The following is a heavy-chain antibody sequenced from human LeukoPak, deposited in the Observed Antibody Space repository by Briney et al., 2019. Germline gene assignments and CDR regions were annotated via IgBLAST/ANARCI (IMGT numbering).Heavy chain of an antibody. CDR2: INPNSGGT. D-gene: IGHD3-22*01. Sequence: AASVKVSCKASGYTFTGYYIHWVRQAPGQGLEWMGWINPNSGGTNYAQKFQGRVTMTRDTSISTAYMELSRLRSDDTAVYYCARDLNYYDSSGYYRFYYYYGMDVWGQGTTVTVSS. CDR3: ARDLNYYDSSGYYRFYYYYGMDV. V-gene: IGHV1-2*02. J-gene: IGHJ6*02. CDR1: GYTFTGYY.